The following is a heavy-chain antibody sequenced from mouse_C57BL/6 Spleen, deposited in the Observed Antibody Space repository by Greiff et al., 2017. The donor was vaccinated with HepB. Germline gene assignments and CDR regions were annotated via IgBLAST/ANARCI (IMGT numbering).Heavy chain of an antibody. D-gene: IGHD2-4*01. CDR2: INYDGSST. V-gene: IGHV5-16*01. J-gene: IGHJ4*01. Sequence: VQLKESEGGLVQPGSSMKLSCTASGFTFSDYYMAWVRQVPEKGLEWVANINYDGSSTYYLDSLKSRFIISRDNAKNILYLQMSSLKSEDTATYYCARGNDYLRAMDYWGQGTSVTVSS. CDR3: ARGNDYLRAMDY. CDR1: GFTFSDYY.